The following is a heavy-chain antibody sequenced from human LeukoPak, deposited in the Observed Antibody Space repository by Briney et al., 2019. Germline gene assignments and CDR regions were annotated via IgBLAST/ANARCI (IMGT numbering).Heavy chain of an antibody. CDR1: GFTFDDYA. CDR2: ISWNSGSI. CDR3: AREVVPAARANWSDP. V-gene: IGHV3-9*01. D-gene: IGHD2-2*01. Sequence: PGGSLRLSCAASGFTFDDYAMHWVRQAPGKGLEWVSGISWNSGSIGYADSVKGRFTISRDNAKNSLYLQMNSLRAEDTALYYCAREVVPAARANWSDPWGQGTLVTVSS. J-gene: IGHJ5*02.